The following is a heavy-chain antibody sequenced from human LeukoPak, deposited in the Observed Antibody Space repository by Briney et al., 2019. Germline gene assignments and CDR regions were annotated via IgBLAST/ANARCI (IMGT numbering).Heavy chain of an antibody. CDR2: IDPSDSYT. V-gene: IGHV5-10-1*01. Sequence: GESLKISCKRSGYSFTSYWISWARQMPGKGLEWMGRIDPSDSYTNYSPSFQGHVTISADKSISTAYLQWSSLKASDTAMYYCAIIERSSYYCHSWGQGTLVTVSS. CDR3: AIIERSSYYCHS. J-gene: IGHJ4*02. D-gene: IGHD6-6*01. CDR1: GYSFTSYW.